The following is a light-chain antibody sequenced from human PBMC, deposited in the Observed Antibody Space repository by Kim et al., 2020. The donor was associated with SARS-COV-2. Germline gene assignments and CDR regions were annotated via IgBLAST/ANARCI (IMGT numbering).Light chain of an antibody. CDR3: NSRYSSGNHHWV. CDR1: SLRSYN. Sequence: LGQRDTITFQGDSLRSYNAYAYQHKPGQAPVLVIYGKDNQPSGIPDRFSVSSSGKATSLTITGAQAEAEDDDDCNSRYSSGNHHWVFGGGTQLTVL. V-gene: IGLV3-19*01. CDR2: GKD. J-gene: IGLJ3*02.